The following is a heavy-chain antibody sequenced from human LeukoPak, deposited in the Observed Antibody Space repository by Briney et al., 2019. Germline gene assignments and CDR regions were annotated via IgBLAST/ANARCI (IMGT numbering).Heavy chain of an antibody. CDR1: GFTFSSYS. V-gene: IGHV3-48*04. CDR2: ISSSSSTT. Sequence: GGSLRLSCAASGFTFSSYSMNWVRQAPGKGLEWVSYISSSSSTTYYVDSVKGRFTISRDNAKNSLYLQMNSLRAEDTAVYYCARGGSGWYEGDYWGQGTLVTVSS. CDR3: ARGGSGWYEGDY. J-gene: IGHJ4*02. D-gene: IGHD6-19*01.